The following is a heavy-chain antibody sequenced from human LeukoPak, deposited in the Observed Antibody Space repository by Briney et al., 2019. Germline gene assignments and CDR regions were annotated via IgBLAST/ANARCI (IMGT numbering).Heavy chain of an antibody. CDR3: AKGVSGWPYYFDH. V-gene: IGHV3-23*01. Sequence: GGSLRLSCAASGFSFSSYAMSWVRQAPGKGLEWVSAIGGTDGSTYYADSVKGRFTISRDNSNNMVYLQMDSLRAEDTAVYFCAKGVSGWPYYFDHWGQGTLVPVSS. J-gene: IGHJ4*02. D-gene: IGHD6-19*01. CDR1: GFSFSSYA. CDR2: IGGTDGST.